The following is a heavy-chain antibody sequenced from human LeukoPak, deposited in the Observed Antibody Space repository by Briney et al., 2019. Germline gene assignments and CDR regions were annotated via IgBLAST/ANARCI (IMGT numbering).Heavy chain of an antibody. D-gene: IGHD1-1*01. CDR1: GFTVSSNH. V-gene: IGHV3-53*01. J-gene: IGHJ4*02. CDR2: IYSGGST. Sequence: GGSLRLSCAASGFTVSSNHMTWVRQAPGKGLEWVSVIYSGGSTDYADSVKGRFTISRDNSKNTLYLQMNSLRAEDTAVYHCARGPAGYNWGQGTLVTVSS. CDR3: ARGPAGYN.